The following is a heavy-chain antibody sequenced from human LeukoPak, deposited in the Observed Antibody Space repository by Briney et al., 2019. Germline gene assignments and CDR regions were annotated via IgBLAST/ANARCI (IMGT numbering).Heavy chain of an antibody. J-gene: IGHJ4*02. CDR1: GITVRSNY. CDR3: ARELGGFDC. CDR2: IYSGGCT. V-gene: IGHV3-66*01. Sequence: GGSLRLSCAASGITVRSNYMNWVRQAPGKGLEWVSVIYSGGCTYYTDSVKGRFTISRDNSKNTVYLQMNSLRAEDTAMYYCARELGGFDCWGQGTLVTVSS.